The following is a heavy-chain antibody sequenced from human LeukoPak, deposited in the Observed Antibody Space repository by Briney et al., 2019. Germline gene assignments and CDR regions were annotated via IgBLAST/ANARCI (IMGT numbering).Heavy chain of an antibody. CDR3: ARGSRFHTAMVMGANYYMDV. J-gene: IGHJ6*03. V-gene: IGHV4-38-2*02. Sequence: SETLSLTCTVSGYSISSDYYWGWIRQPPGKGLEWIESINHSGSTFWNPSLKSRVTISVDTSKNRFSLKLSSVTAADTAVYYCARGSRFHTAMVMGANYYMDVWGKGTTVTVSS. CDR2: INHSGST. D-gene: IGHD5-18*01. CDR1: GYSISSDYY.